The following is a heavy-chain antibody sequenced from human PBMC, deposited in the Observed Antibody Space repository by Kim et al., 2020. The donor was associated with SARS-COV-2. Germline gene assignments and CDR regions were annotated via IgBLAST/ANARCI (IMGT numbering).Heavy chain of an antibody. J-gene: IGHJ6*02. CDR1: GFTFGDYA. D-gene: IGHD6-13*01. Sequence: GGSLRLSCAASGFTFGDYAMHWVRQAPGKGLEWVSGISWNSGSIGYADSVKGRFTISRDNAKNSLYLQMNSLRAEDTALYYCAKDIGVGSSWSYYYYGMDVWGQGTTVTVSS. CDR2: ISWNSGSI. V-gene: IGHV3-9*01. CDR3: AKDIGVGSSWSYYYYGMDV.